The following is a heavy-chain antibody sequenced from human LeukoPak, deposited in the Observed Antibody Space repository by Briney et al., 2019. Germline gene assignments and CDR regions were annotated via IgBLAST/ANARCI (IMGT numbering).Heavy chain of an antibody. CDR2: INAGNGNT. D-gene: IGHD6-13*01. CDR3: ARDYSSSFNFDY. CDR1: GYTFTSYA. V-gene: IGHV1-3*01. J-gene: IGHJ4*02. Sequence: RASVKVSCKASGYTFTSYAMHWVRQAPGQRLEWMGWINAGNGNTKYSQKFQGRVTITRDTPASTAYMERSSLRSEDTAVYYCARDYSSSFNFDYWGQGTLVTVSS.